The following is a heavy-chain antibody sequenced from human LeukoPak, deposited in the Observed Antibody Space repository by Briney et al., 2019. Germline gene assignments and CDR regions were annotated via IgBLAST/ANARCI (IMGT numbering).Heavy chain of an antibody. CDR2: ISAYNGNT. D-gene: IGHD3-22*01. CDR1: GYTFTSYG. J-gene: IGHJ4*02. CDR3: ARGFVYYDSSGYRDDY. Sequence: GASVKVSCKASGYTFTSYGISWVRQAPGQGLEWMGWISAYNGNTNYAQKLQGRVTMTTDTSTSTAYMELRSLRSDDTAVYYCARGFVYYDSSGYRDDYWGQGTLVTVSS. V-gene: IGHV1-18*01.